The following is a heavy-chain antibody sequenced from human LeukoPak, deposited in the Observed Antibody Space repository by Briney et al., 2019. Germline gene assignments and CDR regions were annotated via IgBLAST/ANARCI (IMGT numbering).Heavy chain of an antibody. J-gene: IGHJ4*02. CDR2: MSRSGSSM. V-gene: IGHV3-11*04. CDR3: ARGRIETGTPFDY. CDR1: GFTRSDYS. D-gene: IGHD1-7*01. Sequence: GGSLRLSCAASGFTRSDYSMTWIRQAPGKGLEWVSDMSRSGSSMYYADSVKGRFTISRDNAKNSVYLQMNNLGAEDTAVYYCARGRIETGTPFDYWGQGTLVTVSS.